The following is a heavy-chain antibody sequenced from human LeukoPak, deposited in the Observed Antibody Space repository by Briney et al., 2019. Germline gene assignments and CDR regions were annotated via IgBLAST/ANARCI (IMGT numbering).Heavy chain of an antibody. CDR1: GYTLSDAA. CDR2: IDRPAKSYAT. D-gene: IGHD1-26*01. CDR3: TRDRGTYNWLDP. Sequence: GGSLKLSCAASGYTLSDAAIHWVRQASGKGLEWVGLIDRPAKSYATAYGASVGGRFTISRDDSKNTAYLQMDSLKTEDTALYYCTRDRGTYNWLDPWGQGTLVTVSS. J-gene: IGHJ5*02. V-gene: IGHV3-73*01.